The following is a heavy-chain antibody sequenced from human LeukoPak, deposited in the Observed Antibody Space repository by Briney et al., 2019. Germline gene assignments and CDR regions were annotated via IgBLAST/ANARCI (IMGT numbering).Heavy chain of an antibody. CDR1: GGSFSGYY. D-gene: IGHD6-13*01. CDR2: INHSGST. V-gene: IGHV4-34*01. Sequence: SETLSLTCAVYGGSFSGYYWSWIRQPPGKGLEWIGEINHSGSTNYNPSLKSRVTISVDTSKNQFSLKLSSVTAADTAVYYCARAAPRAAARYYYYMDVWGKGTTVTVSS. J-gene: IGHJ6*03. CDR3: ARAAPRAAARYYYYMDV.